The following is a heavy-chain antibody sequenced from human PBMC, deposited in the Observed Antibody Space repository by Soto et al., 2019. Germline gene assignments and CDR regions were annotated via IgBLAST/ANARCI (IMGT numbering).Heavy chain of an antibody. CDR3: ATRPLLPGAP. J-gene: IGHJ3*01. V-gene: IGHV3-53*01. CDR2: IYSGGST. Sequence: PGGSLRLSCAASGFTFSSNDMKWVRQAPGKGLEWGSLIYSGGSTYYADSVKGRFTISRDNSKNTFYLQMSTLRAEHTAVYYCATRPLLPGAPWGQGTMVTVSS. D-gene: IGHD3-22*01. CDR1: GFTFSSND.